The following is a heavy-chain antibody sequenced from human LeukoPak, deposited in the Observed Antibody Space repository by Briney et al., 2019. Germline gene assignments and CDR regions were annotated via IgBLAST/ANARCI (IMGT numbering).Heavy chain of an antibody. J-gene: IGHJ4*02. V-gene: IGHV1-24*01. D-gene: IGHD6-13*01. CDR1: GYTLTELS. Sequence: ASVKVSCKVSGYTLTELSMNWVRQAPGKGLEWMGGFDPEDGETIYAQKFQGRVTMPEDTSTDTAYMELSSLRSEDTAVYYCATEYGYSSSWPQVWGQGTLVTVSS. CDR3: ATEYGYSSSWPQV. CDR2: FDPEDGET.